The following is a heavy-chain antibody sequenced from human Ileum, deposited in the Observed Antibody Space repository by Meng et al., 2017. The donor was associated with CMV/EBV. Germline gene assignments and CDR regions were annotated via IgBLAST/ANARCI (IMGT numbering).Heavy chain of an antibody. CDR1: GGTFSNFA. D-gene: IGHD5-24*01. Sequence: SVKVSCKASGGTFSNFAFSWVRQAPGQGLEWMGGIIPIFGTGNSAQEFQGRVTITTDESTSTVYMELSSLRSEDTAIYYCATAREGGYIYYFDYWGQGTLVTVSS. CDR3: ATAREGGYIYYFDY. CDR2: IIPIFGTG. J-gene: IGHJ4*02. V-gene: IGHV1-69*05.